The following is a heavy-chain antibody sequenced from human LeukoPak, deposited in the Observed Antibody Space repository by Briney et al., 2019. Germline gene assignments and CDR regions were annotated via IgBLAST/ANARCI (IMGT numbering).Heavy chain of an antibody. CDR2: IYYSGST. CDR1: GGSISSGDYY. CDR3: RTSGDYYYYMDV. V-gene: IGHV4-30-4*08. Sequence: SETLSLTCTVSGGSISSGDYYWSWIRQPPGKGLEWIGYIYYSGSTYYNPSLKSRVTISVDTSKNQFSLKLSSVTAADTAVYYCRTSGDYYYYMDVWGKGTTVTVSS. J-gene: IGHJ6*03. D-gene: IGHD3-10*01.